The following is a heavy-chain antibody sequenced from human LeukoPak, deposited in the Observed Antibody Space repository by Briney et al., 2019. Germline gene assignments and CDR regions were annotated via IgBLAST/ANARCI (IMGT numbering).Heavy chain of an antibody. D-gene: IGHD5-12*01. V-gene: IGHV3-7*01. CDR2: LHADGNEK. Sequence: GGSLRLSCVASGFTFNNYAMSWVRQAPGKGLEWVARLHADGNEKYFVHSVKGRFTVSRDNAKNSLYLQMNSLRVEGTAVYYCARGGYSFDYLGQGTLVTVSS. CDR3: ARGGYSFDY. J-gene: IGHJ4*02. CDR1: GFTFNNYA.